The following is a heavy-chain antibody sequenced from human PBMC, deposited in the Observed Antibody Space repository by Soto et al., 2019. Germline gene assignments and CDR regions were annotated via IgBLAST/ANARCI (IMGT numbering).Heavy chain of an antibody. Sequence: PSETLSLTCAVSGGSISSGTWWSWVRQPPGRGLEWIGEIYHSGSPNYNPSLKSRVTMSVDKSKNLFSLRLSSVTAADSALYYCARRVPAAPSWFDPWGQGTLVTVSS. J-gene: IGHJ5*02. CDR2: IYHSGSP. CDR1: GGSISSGTW. V-gene: IGHV4-4*02. D-gene: IGHD2-2*01. CDR3: ARRVPAAPSWFDP.